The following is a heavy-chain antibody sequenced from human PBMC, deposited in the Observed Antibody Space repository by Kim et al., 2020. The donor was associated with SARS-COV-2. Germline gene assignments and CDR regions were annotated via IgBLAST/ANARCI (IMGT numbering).Heavy chain of an antibody. J-gene: IGHJ4*02. Sequence: GASLKISCKGSGYSFTSYWISWVRQMPGKGLEWMGRIDPSDSYTNYSPSFQGHVTISADKSISTAYLQWSSLKASDTAMYYCARHEISGLLLLWFGDQGTLVTVSS. CDR2: IDPSDSYT. V-gene: IGHV5-10-1*01. CDR1: GYSFTSYW. D-gene: IGHD3-10*01. CDR3: ARHEISGLLLLWF.